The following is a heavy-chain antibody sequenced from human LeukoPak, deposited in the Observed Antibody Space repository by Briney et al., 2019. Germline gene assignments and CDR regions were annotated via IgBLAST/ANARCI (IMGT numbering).Heavy chain of an antibody. D-gene: IGHD3-10*01. CDR2: IYSGGST. V-gene: IGHV3-53*01. CDR1: GFAVSSNY. CDR3: GRDFSGVDYFNY. Sequence: PGGSLRLSCAVSGFAVSSNYMTWFRQAPGKGLEWVSVIYSGGSTYYADSVKGRFTISRDNSENTVYLQMSSLRAEDTAVYYCGRDFSGVDYFNYWGQGTLVTVSS. J-gene: IGHJ4*02.